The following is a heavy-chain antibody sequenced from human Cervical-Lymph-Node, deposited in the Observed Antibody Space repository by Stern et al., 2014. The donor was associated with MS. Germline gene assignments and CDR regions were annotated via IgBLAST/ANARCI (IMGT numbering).Heavy chain of an antibody. CDR3: ARRGMYV. CDR1: GYTFTAYY. J-gene: IGHJ6*02. CDR2: INAASGVT. V-gene: IGHV1-2*06. Sequence: VQLVQSGAEVKKPGASVKISCRTSGYTFTAYYIHWVRQAPGQGLEWMGRINAASGVTAYAQNFQDRVTMTRDTSINTVYMEMTRLTSDDTAVYFCARRGMYVWGQGTTVTVSS.